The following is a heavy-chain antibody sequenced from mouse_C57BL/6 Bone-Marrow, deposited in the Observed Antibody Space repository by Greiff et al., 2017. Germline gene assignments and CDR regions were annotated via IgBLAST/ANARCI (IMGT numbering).Heavy chain of an antibody. CDR1: GFTFSDYE. CDR2: ISSGSSTL. CDR3: ARDCPWFAY. V-gene: IGHV5-17*01. J-gene: IGHJ3*01. Sequence: EVHLVESGGGLVQPGGSLKHSCAASGFTFSDYEMHWVRQAPEKGLEWVAYISSGSSTLYYADTVKGRFTISRDNAKNTLFLQMTSLRSEDTAMYYCARDCPWFAYWGQGTLVTVSA.